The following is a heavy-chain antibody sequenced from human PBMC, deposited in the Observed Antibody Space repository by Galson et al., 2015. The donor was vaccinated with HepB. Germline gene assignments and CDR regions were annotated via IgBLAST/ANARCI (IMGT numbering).Heavy chain of an antibody. J-gene: IGHJ6*03. CDR3: ARGVLGRRYQLLFSLYMDV. CDR1: GGSISSYY. D-gene: IGHD2-2*01. V-gene: IGHV4-59*12. CDR2: IYYSGST. Sequence: ETLSLTCTVSGGSISSYYWSWIRQPPGKGLEWIGYIYYSGSTNYNPSLKSRVTISVDTSKNQFSLKLSSVTAADTAVYYCARGVLGRRYQLLFSLYMDVWGKGTTVIVTS.